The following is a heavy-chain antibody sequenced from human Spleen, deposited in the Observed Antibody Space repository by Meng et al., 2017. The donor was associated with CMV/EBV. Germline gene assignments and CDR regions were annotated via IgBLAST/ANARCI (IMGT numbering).Heavy chain of an antibody. CDR1: GGSINTYY. D-gene: IGHD2-2*01. CDR2: IYYSGST. Sequence: SETLSLTCTVSGGSINTYYWTWIRQSPGKGLEWIGYIYYSGSTNYNPSLKSRVTISVDTSKNQFSLKLTPVTAADTAVYYCTRGLWVVAAPIGLYFDYWGQGTLVTVSS. V-gene: IGHV4-59*12. J-gene: IGHJ4*02. CDR3: TRGLWVVAAPIGLYFDY.